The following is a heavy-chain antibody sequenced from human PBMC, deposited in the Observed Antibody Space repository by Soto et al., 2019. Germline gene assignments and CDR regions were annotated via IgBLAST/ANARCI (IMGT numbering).Heavy chain of an antibody. CDR3: AKIYTWNEWQGGSDY. D-gene: IGHD3-3*01. CDR2: INPNTGVT. V-gene: IGHV1-2*02. CDR1: GYSFVAYY. J-gene: IGHJ4*02. Sequence: QVHLEQSGAEVKKAGASVKISCKASGYSFVAYYINWVRQVSGQGLEWMGWINPNTGVTDYAQKFQGRVTLTRDTSIKTAYLELNSLRSDDTAVYYCAKIYTWNEWQGGSDYWGQGTLLTVSS.